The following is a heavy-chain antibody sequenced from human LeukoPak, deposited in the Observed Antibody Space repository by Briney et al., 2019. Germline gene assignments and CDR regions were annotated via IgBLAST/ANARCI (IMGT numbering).Heavy chain of an antibody. CDR2: ISANGGFI. Sequence: GGSLRLSCAVSGFNFEDYAMHWVRRGPGKGLKGFAGISANGGFISYGESVRGRFTISRHNPRNSVFLQMNFLRAEDMAMYFCTKEVQRWHSYFYRPSYALDIWGQGTMVSVSS. D-gene: IGHD3-22*01. V-gene: IGHV3-9*03. J-gene: IGHJ3*02. CDR3: TKEVQRWHSYFYRPSYALDI. CDR1: GFNFEDYA.